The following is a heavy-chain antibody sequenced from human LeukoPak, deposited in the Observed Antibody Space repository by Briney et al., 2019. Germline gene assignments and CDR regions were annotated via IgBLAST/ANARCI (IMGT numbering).Heavy chain of an antibody. CDR1: GFSVSSNY. CDR2: VYSGGST. Sequence: GGSLRLSCAPSGFSVSSNYMTWVRQAPGKGLGWLSVVYSGGSTYYADSVKGRFTISRDNSKNTLYLQMSSLRADDTAVYFCARGGDGYNFRFSAFDIWGQGTMVTVSS. V-gene: IGHV3-53*01. D-gene: IGHD5-24*01. CDR3: ARGGDGYNFRFSAFDI. J-gene: IGHJ3*02.